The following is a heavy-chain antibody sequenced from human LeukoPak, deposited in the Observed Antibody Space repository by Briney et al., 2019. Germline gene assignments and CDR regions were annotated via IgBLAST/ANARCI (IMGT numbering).Heavy chain of an antibody. D-gene: IGHD3-22*01. J-gene: IGHJ4*02. Sequence: GRSLRLSCAASGFTFDDYGMTWVRQAPGKGLEWVSGINWNGGSTGYADSVKGRFTISRDNGKNSLYLQMNSLRAEDTALYYCARYYYDSSGYYHPFDYWGQGTLVTVSS. V-gene: IGHV3-20*04. CDR1: GFTFDDYG. CDR3: ARYYYDSSGYYHPFDY. CDR2: INWNGGST.